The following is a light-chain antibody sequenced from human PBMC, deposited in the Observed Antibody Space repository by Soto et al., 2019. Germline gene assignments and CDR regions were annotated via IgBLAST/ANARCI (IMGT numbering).Light chain of an antibody. CDR1: SSDVGGYNY. V-gene: IGLV2-14*01. J-gene: IGLJ2*01. CDR3: SSYTSSSTLVV. Sequence: QSALTQPASVSGSPGQSITISCTGTSSDVGGYNYASWYQQHPGKAPKLMIHDVSNRPSGVSNRFSGSKSGNTASLTISGLQAEDEADYYCSSYTSSSTLVVFGGGTKVTVL. CDR2: DVS.